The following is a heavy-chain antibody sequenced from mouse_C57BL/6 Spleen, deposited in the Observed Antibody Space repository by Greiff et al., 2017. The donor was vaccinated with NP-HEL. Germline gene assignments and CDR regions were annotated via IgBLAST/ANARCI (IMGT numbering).Heavy chain of an antibody. CDR2: IDPEDGDT. D-gene: IGHD3-2*02. CDR3: TTGTAQATLAY. J-gene: IGHJ3*01. Sequence: EVQLQQSGAELVRPGASVKLSCTASGFNIKDYYMHWVKQRPEQGLEWIGRIDPEDGDTEYAPKFQGKATMTADTSSNTAYLQLSSLTSEDTAVYYCTTGTAQATLAYWGQGTLVTVAA. V-gene: IGHV14-1*01. CDR1: GFNIKDYY.